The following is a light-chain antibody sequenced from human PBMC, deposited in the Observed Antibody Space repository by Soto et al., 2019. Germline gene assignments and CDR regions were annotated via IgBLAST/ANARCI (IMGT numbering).Light chain of an antibody. Sequence: QSVLTQPPSASGSPGQSVTISCTGTSSDVGGYDYVSWYQQQSGKAPKLMIYEVTKRPSGVPDRFSGSKSGNTASLTVSGLKADDEDEYYGISYAGINNVIFGAGTKRTVL. CDR3: ISYAGINNVI. V-gene: IGLV2-8*01. CDR1: SSDVGGYDY. J-gene: IGLJ2*01. CDR2: EVT.